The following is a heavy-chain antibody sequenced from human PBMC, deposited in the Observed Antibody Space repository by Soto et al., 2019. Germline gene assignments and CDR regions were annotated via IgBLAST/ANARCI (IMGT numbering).Heavy chain of an antibody. V-gene: IGHV3-33*01. J-gene: IGHJ4*02. D-gene: IGHD3-10*01. CDR3: ARDSSLLWFGELFDY. CDR1: GFTFSSYG. CDR2: IWYDGSNK. Sequence: VQLVESGGGVVQPGRSLRLSCAASGFTFSSYGMHWVRQAPGKGLEWVAVIWYDGSNKYYADSVKGRFTISRDNSKNTLYLQMNSLRAEDTAVYYCARDSSLLWFGELFDYWGQGTLVTVSS.